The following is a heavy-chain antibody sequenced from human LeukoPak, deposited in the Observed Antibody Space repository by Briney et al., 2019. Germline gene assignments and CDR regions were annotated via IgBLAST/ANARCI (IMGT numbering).Heavy chain of an antibody. V-gene: IGHV6-1*01. CDR2: TYYRSKWYN. J-gene: IGHJ6*03. D-gene: IGHD6-13*01. CDR3: ARGSRIAAAGNYYYYYMDV. CDR1: GDSVSSNSAA. Sequence: SQTLSLACALSGDSVSSNSAAWNWIRQSPSRGLEWLGRTYYRSKWYNDYAVSVKSRITINPDTSKNQFSLQLNSVTPEDTAVYYCARGSRIAAAGNYYYYYMDVWGKGTTVTVSS.